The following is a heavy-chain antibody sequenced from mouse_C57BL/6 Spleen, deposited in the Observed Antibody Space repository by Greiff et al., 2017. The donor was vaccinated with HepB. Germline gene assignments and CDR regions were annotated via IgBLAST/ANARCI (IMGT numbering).Heavy chain of an antibody. CDR2: ISSGSSTI. V-gene: IGHV5-17*01. Sequence: EVHLVESGGGLVKPGGSLKLSCAASGFTFSDYGMHWVRQAPEKGLEWVAYISSGSSTIYYADTVKGRFTISRDNAKNTLFLQMTSLRSEDTAMYYCARSTLVAPNYWGQGTTLTVSS. D-gene: IGHD1-1*01. CDR1: GFTFSDYG. CDR3: ARSTLVAPNY. J-gene: IGHJ2*01.